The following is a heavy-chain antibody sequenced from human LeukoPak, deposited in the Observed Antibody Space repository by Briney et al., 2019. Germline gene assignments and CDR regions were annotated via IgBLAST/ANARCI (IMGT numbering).Heavy chain of an antibody. D-gene: IGHD6-19*01. CDR3: ARRGPVGGGWGFDY. V-gene: IGHV1-18*01. CDR1: GYTFTSYG. J-gene: IGHJ4*02. Sequence: ASVNVSCKASGYTFTSYGISWVRQAPGQGLEWMGWISGYYGNTDSAQNLQGRVTMTRDTSTSTAYMELRSLTSDDTAVYYCARRGPVGGGWGFDYWGQGTLVTVSS. CDR2: ISGYYGNT.